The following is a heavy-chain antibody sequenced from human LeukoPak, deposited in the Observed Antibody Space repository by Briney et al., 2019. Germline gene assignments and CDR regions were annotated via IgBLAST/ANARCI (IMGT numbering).Heavy chain of an antibody. D-gene: IGHD4-23*01. CDR1: GFTFSSYG. Sequence: GGSLRLSCAASGFTFSSYGMHWVRQAPGKGLEWVAVISYDGSNKYYADSVKGRFTISRDNSKNTLYLQMNSLRADDTALYYCARAYGNNGMDVWGQGTTVTVSS. CDR2: ISYDGSNK. J-gene: IGHJ6*02. V-gene: IGHV3-30*03. CDR3: ARAYGNNGMDV.